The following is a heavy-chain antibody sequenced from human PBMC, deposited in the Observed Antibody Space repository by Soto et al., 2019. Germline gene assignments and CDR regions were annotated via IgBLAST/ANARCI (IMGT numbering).Heavy chain of an antibody. CDR3: ARESHYDILTGYYYYYGMDV. Sequence: GGSLRLSCAASGFTVSSNYMSWVRQAPGKGLEWVSVIYSGGSTYYADSVKGRFTISRDNSKNTLYLQMNSLRAEDTAVYYCARESHYDILTGYYYYYGMDVWGQGTTVTVSS. CDR1: GFTVSSNY. V-gene: IGHV3-66*01. CDR2: IYSGGST. J-gene: IGHJ6*02. D-gene: IGHD3-9*01.